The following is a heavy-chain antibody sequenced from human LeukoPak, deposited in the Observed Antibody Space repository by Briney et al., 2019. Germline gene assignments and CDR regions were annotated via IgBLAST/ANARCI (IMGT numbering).Heavy chain of an antibody. J-gene: IGHJ4*02. V-gene: IGHV1-46*01. CDR1: GYTFTSSY. D-gene: IGHD5-18*01. CDR2: INPSGGST. Sequence: ASVKVSCKASGYTFTSSYMHWVRQAPGQGLEWMGKINPSGGSTSYAQKFQGRVTMTRDMSTSTVYMELSSLRSEDTAVYYCARDTREKPSYTAMASWYCDYWGQGTLGTVSS. CDR3: ARDTREKPSYTAMASWYCDY.